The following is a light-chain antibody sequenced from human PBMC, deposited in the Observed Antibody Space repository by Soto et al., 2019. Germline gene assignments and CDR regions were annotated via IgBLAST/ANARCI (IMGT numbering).Light chain of an antibody. CDR1: SSDVGGYNY. Sequence: QSALTQPHSASGSPGQSVTISCTGTSSDVGGYNYVSWYQHHPGKAPKLMIYEVTKRPSGVPDRFSGSKSGNTASLTVSGLQAEDEADYYCSSYAGSNNWVFGGGTKLTVL. CDR2: EVT. V-gene: IGLV2-8*01. J-gene: IGLJ3*02. CDR3: SSYAGSNNWV.